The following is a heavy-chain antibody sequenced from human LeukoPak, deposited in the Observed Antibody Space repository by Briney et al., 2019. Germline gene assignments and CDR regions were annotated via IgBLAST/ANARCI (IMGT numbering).Heavy chain of an antibody. CDR2: INWNGGST. V-gene: IGHV3-20*04. CDR3: ARFNYDILTGYYFYYFDY. D-gene: IGHD3-9*01. J-gene: IGHJ4*02. Sequence: GGSLRLSCAASGFTFDDYGMSWVRQAPGKGLEWVSGINWNGGSTGYADSVKGRFTISRDNAKNSLYLRMNSLRAEDTALYYCARFNYDILTGYYFYYFDYWGQGTLVTVSS. CDR1: GFTFDDYG.